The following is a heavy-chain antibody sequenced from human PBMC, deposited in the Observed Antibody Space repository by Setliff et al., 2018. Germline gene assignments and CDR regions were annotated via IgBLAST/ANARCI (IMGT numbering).Heavy chain of an antibody. J-gene: IGHJ3*02. Sequence: GASVKVSCKASGYTFTGYYMHWVRQAPGQGLEWMGWINPNSGGTNYAQKFQGWVTMTTDTSTSTAYMELRSLRSDDTAVYYCARVLFHCSSTSCYLDAFDIWGQGTMVT. D-gene: IGHD2-2*01. CDR2: INPNSGGT. CDR3: ARVLFHCSSTSCYLDAFDI. V-gene: IGHV1-2*04. CDR1: GYTFTGYY.